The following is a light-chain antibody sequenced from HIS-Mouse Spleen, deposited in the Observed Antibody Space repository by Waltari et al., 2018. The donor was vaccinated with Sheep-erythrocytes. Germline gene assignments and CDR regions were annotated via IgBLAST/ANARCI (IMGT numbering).Light chain of an antibody. V-gene: IGLV1-44*01. CDR1: SSNIGSNT. CDR3: AAWDDSLNVLV. Sequence: QSVLTQPPSASGTPGQRVTISCSGRSSNIGSNTVNWYQQLPGTAPKLLIYSNNHRPSGVPDRFSGSKSGTSASLAISGLQSEDEADYYCAAWDDSLNVLVFGGGTKLTVL. CDR2: SNN. J-gene: IGLJ3*02.